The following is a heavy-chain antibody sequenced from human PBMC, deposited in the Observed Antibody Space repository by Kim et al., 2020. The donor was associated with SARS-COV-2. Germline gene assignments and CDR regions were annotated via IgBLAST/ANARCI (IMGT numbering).Heavy chain of an antibody. CDR1: GYTFTSYA. Sequence: ASVKVSCKASGYTFTSYAMHWVRQAPGQRLEWMGCINAGNGNTKYSQKFQGRVTITRDTSASTAYMELSSLRSEDTAVYYCASSWYSSSWAARGHAFDIWGQGTMVTVSS. CDR3: ASSWYSSSWAARGHAFDI. D-gene: IGHD6-13*01. V-gene: IGHV1-3*01. J-gene: IGHJ3*02. CDR2: INAGNGNT.